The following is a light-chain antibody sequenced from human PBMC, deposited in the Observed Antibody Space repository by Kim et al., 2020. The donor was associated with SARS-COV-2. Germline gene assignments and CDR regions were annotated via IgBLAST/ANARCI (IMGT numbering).Light chain of an antibody. CDR1: PTVSTY. J-gene: IGKJ4*01. CDR2: GSS. V-gene: IGKV1-39*01. CDR3: QQNYDLFT. Sequence: SSVGARITISCLASPTVSTYVNWYQLKSGKAPTLLLFGSSRLQTGVPSRFSGRGSGTDFALTISSLQREDFATYYCQQNYDLFTFGGGTKVDIK.